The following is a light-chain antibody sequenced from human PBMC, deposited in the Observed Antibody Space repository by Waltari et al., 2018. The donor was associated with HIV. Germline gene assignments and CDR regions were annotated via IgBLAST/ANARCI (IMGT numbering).Light chain of an antibody. CDR3: QQYFRAPLT. Sequence: DIVMTQSPDSLAVSLGERATIRCKSRPSLLYSSDNKNYFAWYQQKPGQPPKLLIYWASTRESGVPDRFSGSGSGTDFTLTINNLQAEDVAVYYCQQYFRAPLTFGGGTRVEIK. J-gene: IGKJ4*01. CDR1: PSLLYSSDNKNY. V-gene: IGKV4-1*01. CDR2: WAS.